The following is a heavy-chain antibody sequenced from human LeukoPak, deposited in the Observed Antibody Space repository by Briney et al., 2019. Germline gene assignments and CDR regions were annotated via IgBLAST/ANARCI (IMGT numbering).Heavy chain of an antibody. CDR3: AKMADGMDV. D-gene: IGHD5-24*01. CDR2: ISYDGSNK. CDR1: GFTFSSYG. J-gene: IGHJ6*02. V-gene: IGHV3-30*18. Sequence: PGGSLRLSCAASGFTFSSYGMHWVRQAPGKGLEWVAVISYDGSNKYYADSVKGRFTISRDNSKNTLYLQMNSLRAEDTAVYYCAKMADGMDVWGQGTTVTVSS.